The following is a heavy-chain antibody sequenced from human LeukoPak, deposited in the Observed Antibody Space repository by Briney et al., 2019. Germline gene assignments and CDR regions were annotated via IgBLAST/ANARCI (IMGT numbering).Heavy chain of an antibody. J-gene: IGHJ3*02. Sequence: SQTLSLTCGISGDSVSSNSAAWNWIRQSPSRGLEWLGRTCYRSKWYNDYAISVKSRVTINPDTSKNQFSLQLNSLTPEDTAVYYCARDSGRQLDIWGQGTMVTVSS. D-gene: IGHD6-13*01. V-gene: IGHV6-1*01. CDR2: TCYRSKWYN. CDR3: ARDSGRQLDI. CDR1: GDSVSSNSAA.